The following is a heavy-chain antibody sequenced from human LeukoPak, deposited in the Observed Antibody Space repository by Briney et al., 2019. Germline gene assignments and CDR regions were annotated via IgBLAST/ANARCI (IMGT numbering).Heavy chain of an antibody. D-gene: IGHD5-18*01. V-gene: IGHV3-48*01. Sequence: QPGGSQRLSCAASGFTFSTYNMNWVRQAPGKGLEWVSYISSSRSTIYYADSVKGRFTISRDNAKNSLYLQMNSLRAEDTAVYYCARDRGYTYGWSFDYWGQGTLVTVSS. J-gene: IGHJ4*02. CDR1: GFTFSTYN. CDR3: ARDRGYTYGWSFDY. CDR2: ISSSRSTI.